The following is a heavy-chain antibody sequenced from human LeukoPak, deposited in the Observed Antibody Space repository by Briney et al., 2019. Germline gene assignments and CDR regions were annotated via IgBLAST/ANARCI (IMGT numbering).Heavy chain of an antibody. CDR2: INHSGST. Sequence: SETLSLTCAVYGGSFSGYYWSWIRQPPGKGLEWIGEINHSGSTNYNPSLKSRVTISVDTSKNQFSLKLSSVTAADTAVYYCASRYCSGGSCYSALDYWGQRTLVTVSS. CDR1: GGSFSGYY. CDR3: ASRYCSGGSCYSALDY. J-gene: IGHJ4*02. D-gene: IGHD2-15*01. V-gene: IGHV4-34*01.